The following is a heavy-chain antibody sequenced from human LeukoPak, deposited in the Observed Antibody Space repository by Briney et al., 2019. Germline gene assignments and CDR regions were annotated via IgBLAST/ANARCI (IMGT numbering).Heavy chain of an antibody. J-gene: IGHJ4*02. CDR3: AKDIEYSYGPPDY. D-gene: IGHD5-18*01. CDR2: ISGSGGST. Sequence: GGSLRLSCAASGFTFSSYAMSWVRQAPGKGLEWVSAISGSGGSTYYADSVKGRFTISRDNSKNTLYLQMNSLRAEGTAVYYCAKDIEYSYGPPDYWGQGTLVTVSS. CDR1: GFTFSSYA. V-gene: IGHV3-23*01.